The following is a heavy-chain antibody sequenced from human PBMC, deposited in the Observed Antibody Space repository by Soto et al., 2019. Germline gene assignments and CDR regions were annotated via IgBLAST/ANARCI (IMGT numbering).Heavy chain of an antibody. D-gene: IGHD6-19*01. Sequence: EVQLVESGGGLVQPGRSLRLSCAASGFTFDDYAMHWVRQAPGKGLEWVSGISWNSGSIGYADSVKGRFTISRDNAKNSLELEMNSLRAEDTALYYCAKDRAGSSGWYGEFDYWGQGTLVTVSS. J-gene: IGHJ4*02. CDR3: AKDRAGSSGWYGEFDY. CDR2: ISWNSGSI. V-gene: IGHV3-9*01. CDR1: GFTFDDYA.